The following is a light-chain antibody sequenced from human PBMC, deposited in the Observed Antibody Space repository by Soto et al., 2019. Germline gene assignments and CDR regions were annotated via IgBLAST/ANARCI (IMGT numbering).Light chain of an antibody. V-gene: IGKV1-5*03. CDR3: QQYNSYPGT. CDR2: KAA. J-gene: IGKJ1*01. Sequence: DIQMTQSPSTLSASVGDRVTITCRASQSISSWLAWYQQKPGKAPKLLIYKAASLDSGVPSSFSGSGSGTEFTLTISSLQPDDFATYYCQQYNSYPGTFGQGTKVEIK. CDR1: QSISSW.